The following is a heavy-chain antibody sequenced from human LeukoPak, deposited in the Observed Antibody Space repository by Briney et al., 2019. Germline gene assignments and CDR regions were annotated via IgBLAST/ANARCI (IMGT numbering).Heavy chain of an antibody. CDR3: ARWYCSSTTCYYDH. CDR1: GFPVSSNY. V-gene: IGHV3-53*01. CDR2: IYSGGDI. J-gene: IGHJ4*02. Sequence: GGSLRLSCAASGFPVSSNYMGWVRQAPGKGLEWVSFIYSGGDIKYADSVRGRFTISRDNSKNTLFLQMDSLRAEDTAVYYCARWYCSSTTCYYDHWGQGTLVTVSS. D-gene: IGHD2-2*01.